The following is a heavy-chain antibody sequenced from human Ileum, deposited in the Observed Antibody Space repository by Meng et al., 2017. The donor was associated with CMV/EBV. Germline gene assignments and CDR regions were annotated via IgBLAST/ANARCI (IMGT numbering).Heavy chain of an antibody. J-gene: IGHJ4*02. D-gene: IGHD6-19*01. CDR2: ISSSSSYI. Sequence: ESLKISCAASGFTFSSYSMNWVRQAPGKGLEWVSSISSSSSYIYYADSVKGRFTISRDNAKNSLYLQMNSLRAEDTAVYYCAREGGIAVASGFDYWGQGTLVTVSS. CDR1: GFTFSSYS. CDR3: AREGGIAVASGFDY. V-gene: IGHV3-21*01.